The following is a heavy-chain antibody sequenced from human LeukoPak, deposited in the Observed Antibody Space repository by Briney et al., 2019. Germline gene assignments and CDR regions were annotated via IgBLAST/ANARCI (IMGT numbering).Heavy chain of an antibody. CDR2: FDPGAGEI. CDR3: AAGGIYSLLDY. CDR1: GDTLSELT. J-gene: IGHJ4*02. Sequence: ASVKVSCKVSGDTLSELTMHWVRQAAGKWLEWMGGFDPGAGEILYAQQFQGRATMTEDTSTDTAYMELTSLRSEDSGVYFCAAGGIYSLLDYWGQGTLVTVSS. V-gene: IGHV1-24*01. D-gene: IGHD3-10*01.